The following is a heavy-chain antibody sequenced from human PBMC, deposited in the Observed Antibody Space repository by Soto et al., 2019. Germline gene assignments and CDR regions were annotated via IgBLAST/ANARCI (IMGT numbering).Heavy chain of an antibody. CDR2: ISGSGGST. D-gene: IGHD3-16*01. CDR3: ATSITSGGDLYFDL. J-gene: IGHJ2*01. Sequence: EVQLLESGGGLVQPGGSLRLSCAASGFTFSSYAMSWVRQAPGKGLEWVSAISGSGGSTYYADSVKGRFTISRDNSKNTLYLQMSSLRAEDTAVYYCATSITSGGDLYFDLWGRGTLVTVSS. V-gene: IGHV3-23*01. CDR1: GFTFSSYA.